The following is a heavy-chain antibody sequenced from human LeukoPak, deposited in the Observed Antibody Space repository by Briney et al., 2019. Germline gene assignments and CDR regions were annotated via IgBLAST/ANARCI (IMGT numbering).Heavy chain of an antibody. V-gene: IGHV5-51*01. CDR2: IYPGDSDT. J-gene: IGHJ3*02. Sequence: GESLKISCKGSGYSFTSYWIGWVRQMPGKGLEWMGIIYPGDSDTRYSPSFQGQVTISADKSISTAYLQWSSLKASDTAMYYCAEYAGFWSGRHAFDIWGQGTMVTVSS. CDR3: AEYAGFWSGRHAFDI. CDR1: GYSFTSYW. D-gene: IGHD3-3*01.